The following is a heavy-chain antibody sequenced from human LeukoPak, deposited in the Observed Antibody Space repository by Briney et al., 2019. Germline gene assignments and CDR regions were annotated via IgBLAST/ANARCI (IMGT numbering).Heavy chain of an antibody. V-gene: IGHV4-31*03. J-gene: IGHJ6*02. CDR1: GGSISSGGYY. D-gene: IGHD3-10*01. CDR3: ARDMTERPSKRYGSGSYYNEHGMDV. CDR2: IYYSGST. Sequence: PSQTLSLTCTVSGGSISSGGYYWSWIRQHPGKGLEWIGYIYYSGSTYYNPSLKSRVTISVDTSKNQFSLKLSSVTAADTAVYYCARDMTERPSKRYGSGSYYNEHGMDVWGQGTTVTVSS.